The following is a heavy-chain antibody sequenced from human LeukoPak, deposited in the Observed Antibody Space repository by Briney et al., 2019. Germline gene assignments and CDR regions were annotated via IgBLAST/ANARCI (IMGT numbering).Heavy chain of an antibody. J-gene: IGHJ4*02. Sequence: SETLTLTCTLSGGSISSYYWSWIRQPPGKGLEWIGYIYYSGSTNYNPSLKSRVTISVDTSKNQFSLKLSSVTAADTAVYYCARGRIAAAVRVYYFDYWGEGPLVTVSS. V-gene: IGHV4-59*01. CDR3: ARGRIAAAVRVYYFDY. CDR2: IYYSGST. CDR1: GGSISSYY. D-gene: IGHD6-13*01.